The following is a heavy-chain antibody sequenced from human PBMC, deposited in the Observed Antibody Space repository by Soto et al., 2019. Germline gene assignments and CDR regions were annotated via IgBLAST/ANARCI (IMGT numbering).Heavy chain of an antibody. CDR3: ASRSGGAARPYYYYSMDV. Sequence: SETLSLTCTVSGGSISSYYWSWIRQPPGKGLEWIGYIYYSGSTNYNPSIKSRVNISVDTSKNQFSLKLSSVTAADTAVYYCASRSGGAARPYYYYSMDVWGKGTTVTVS. CDR1: GGSISSYY. J-gene: IGHJ6*03. CDR2: IYYSGST. V-gene: IGHV4-59*08. D-gene: IGHD6-6*01.